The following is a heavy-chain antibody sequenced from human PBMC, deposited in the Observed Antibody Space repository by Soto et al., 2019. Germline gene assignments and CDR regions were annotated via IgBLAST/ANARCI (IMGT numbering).Heavy chain of an antibody. Sequence: GGSLRLSCAASGFSLGSYSMGWVRQAPRKGLVWVARIDVDGRATAYADSVKGRFTISRDNGENMLYLQMNSLRVEDTAVYYCVRLGGYNEIDFWGQGTLVTVSS. CDR2: IDVDGRAT. V-gene: IGHV3-74*01. J-gene: IGHJ4*02. CDR1: GFSLGSYS. D-gene: IGHD5-12*01. CDR3: VRLGGYNEIDF.